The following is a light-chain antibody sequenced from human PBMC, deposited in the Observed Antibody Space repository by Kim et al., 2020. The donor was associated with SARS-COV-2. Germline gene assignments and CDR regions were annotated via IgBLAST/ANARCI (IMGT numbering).Light chain of an antibody. CDR3: QQYGSSPLI. CDR1: QCISSRS. CDR2: GAS. V-gene: IGKV3-20*01. Sequence: SPVHRAHVSCRASQCISSRSLAWYQQKPGQAPMLLIYGASSRATGIPDRFSSSGCGTGFTLTIRRLEPEDFSVYYCQQYGSSPLIFGGGTKVDIK. J-gene: IGKJ4*01.